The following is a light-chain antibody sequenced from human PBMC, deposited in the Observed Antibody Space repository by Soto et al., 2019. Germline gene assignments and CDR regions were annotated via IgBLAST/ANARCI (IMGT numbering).Light chain of an antibody. CDR1: QNINRW. CDR3: QQYESYPYT. Sequence: DIQMTQSPSTLSASIGDRVTITCRASQNINRWLAWYQQKPGKAPNLLIYDASDLENGVPSRFTGSGSGTEFTLTISSLQPDDFATFYCQQYESYPYTFGQGTKLEI. CDR2: DAS. J-gene: IGKJ2*01. V-gene: IGKV1-5*01.